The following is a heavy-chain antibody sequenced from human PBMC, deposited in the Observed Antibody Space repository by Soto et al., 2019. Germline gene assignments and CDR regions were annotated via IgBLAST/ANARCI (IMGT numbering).Heavy chain of an antibody. CDR1: GGSFSGYY. D-gene: IGHD3-10*01. CDR2: INHSGST. J-gene: IGHJ4*02. V-gene: IGHV4-34*01. CDR3: ARVALTSARGERPFDY. Sequence: PSETLSLTCAVYGGSFSGYYWSWIRQPPGKGLEWIGEINHSGSTNYNPSLKSRVTISVDTSKNQFSLKLSSVTAADTAVYYCARVALTSARGERPFDYWGQGTLVTVSS.